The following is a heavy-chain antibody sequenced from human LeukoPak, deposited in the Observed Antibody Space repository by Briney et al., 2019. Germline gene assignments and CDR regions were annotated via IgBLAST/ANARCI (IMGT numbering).Heavy chain of an antibody. D-gene: IGHD3-10*01. CDR1: GYTFTSYY. Sequence: ASVKVSCKASGYTFTSYYMHWVRQAPGHGLEWIGWMNPNSGNTGYGQKFQGRVTLTRNTSVSTAYMELDSLTSEDTAVYYCARGLRQLWLGEFAYWGQGTLVIVSS. CDR2: MNPNSGNT. J-gene: IGHJ4*02. CDR3: ARGLRQLWLGEFAY. V-gene: IGHV1-8*02.